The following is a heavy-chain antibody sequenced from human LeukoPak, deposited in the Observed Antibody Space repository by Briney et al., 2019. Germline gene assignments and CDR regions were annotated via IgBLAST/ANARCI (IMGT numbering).Heavy chain of an antibody. J-gene: IGHJ4*02. CDR2: IYYTGTT. CDR1: GDSVSGSTHY. D-gene: IGHD1-1*01. Sequence: PSETLSLTCTVSGDSVSGSTHYWGWIRQPPGKRLEWIGSIYYTGTTYSNPSLKSRVTISVDTSKNQFSLKLSSVTAADTAVYYCARHKRSPYYFDYWGQGTLVTVSS. V-gene: IGHV4-39*01. CDR3: ARHKRSPYYFDY.